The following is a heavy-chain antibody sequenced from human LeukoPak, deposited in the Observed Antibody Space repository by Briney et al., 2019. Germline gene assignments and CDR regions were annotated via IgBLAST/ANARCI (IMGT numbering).Heavy chain of an antibody. CDR2: INPKTGGT. Sequence: ASVKVSCKASRYTFTEYYIHWVRQAPGQGLEWMGWINPKTGGTKYAQKFEGRVTMTRDTSISTAYMELTRLRSDDTAVYYCARGSYDDTNGYYYDWFDPWGQGTLVTVSS. V-gene: IGHV1-2*02. J-gene: IGHJ5*02. D-gene: IGHD3-22*01. CDR3: ARGSYDDTNGYYYDWFDP. CDR1: RYTFTEYY.